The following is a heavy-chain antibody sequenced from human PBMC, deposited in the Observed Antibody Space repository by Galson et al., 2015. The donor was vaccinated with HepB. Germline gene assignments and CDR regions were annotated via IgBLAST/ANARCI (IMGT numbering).Heavy chain of an antibody. CDR1: GGTFSSYA. CDR3: ARGKHDFWSGYYTPDRAIYYYYGMDV. J-gene: IGHJ6*02. V-gene: IGHV1-69*06. Sequence: SVKVSCKASGGTFSSYAISWVRQAPGQGLEWMGGIIPIFGTANYAQKFQGKVTITADKSTSTAYMELSSLRSEDTAVYYCARGKHDFWSGYYTPDRAIYYYYGMDVWGQGTTVTVSS. D-gene: IGHD3-3*01. CDR2: IIPIFGTA.